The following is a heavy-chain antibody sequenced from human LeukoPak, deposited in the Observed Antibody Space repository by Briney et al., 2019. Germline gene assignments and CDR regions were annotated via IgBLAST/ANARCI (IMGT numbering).Heavy chain of an antibody. D-gene: IGHD5-24*01. V-gene: IGHV1-18*01. CDR3: ARGLQETLAWLKALSAFDI. CDR1: GYTFTSYG. Sequence: ASVKVSCKASGYTFTSYGISWVRQAPGQGLEWMGWISAYNGNTKYAQKFQGRVTMTTDTSTSTGYMELRSLRSDDTAVYYCARGLQETLAWLKALSAFDIWGQGTMVTVSS. CDR2: ISAYNGNT. J-gene: IGHJ3*02.